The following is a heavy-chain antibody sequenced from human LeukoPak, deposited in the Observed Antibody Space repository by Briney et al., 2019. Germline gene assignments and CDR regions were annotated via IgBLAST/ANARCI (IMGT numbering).Heavy chain of an antibody. Sequence: GGSLRLSCAASGFTFSSYSMNWVRQAPGKGLEWVSSISSSSSYIYYADSVKGRFTVSRDNAKNSLYLQMNSLRAEDTAIYYCAKKGAVTATGYFDYWGQGTLVTVSS. J-gene: IGHJ4*02. V-gene: IGHV3-21*04. CDR3: AKKGAVTATGYFDY. D-gene: IGHD2-21*02. CDR2: ISSSSSYI. CDR1: GFTFSSYS.